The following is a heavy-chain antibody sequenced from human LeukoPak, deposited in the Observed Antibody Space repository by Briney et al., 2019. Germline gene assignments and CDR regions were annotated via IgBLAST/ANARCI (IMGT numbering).Heavy chain of an antibody. CDR2: INPNSGGT. D-gene: IGHD1-26*01. CDR1: GYTFTGYY. CDR3: VRGSIVGATFDYFDY. V-gene: IGHV1-2*02. Sequence: GASVKVSCKASGYTFTGYYMHWVRQAPGQGLEWMGWINPNSGGTNYAQKFQGRVTMTRDTSISTAYMELSRLRSDDTAVYYCVRGSIVGATFDYFDYWGQGTLVTVSS. J-gene: IGHJ4*02.